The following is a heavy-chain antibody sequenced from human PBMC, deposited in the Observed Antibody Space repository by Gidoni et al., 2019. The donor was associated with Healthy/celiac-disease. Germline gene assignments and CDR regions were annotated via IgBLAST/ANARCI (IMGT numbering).Heavy chain of an antibody. CDR3: ARDLFSSIAARLFDY. Sequence: EVQLVESGGGLVQPGGSLRLSCAASGFTFSSYWMSWVRQAPGKGLEWVANIKQDGSEKYYVDSVKGRFTISRDNAKNSLYLQMNSLRAEDTAVYYCARDLFSSIAARLFDYWGQGTLVTVSS. J-gene: IGHJ4*02. CDR2: IKQDGSEK. CDR1: GFTFSSYW. V-gene: IGHV3-7*01. D-gene: IGHD6-6*01.